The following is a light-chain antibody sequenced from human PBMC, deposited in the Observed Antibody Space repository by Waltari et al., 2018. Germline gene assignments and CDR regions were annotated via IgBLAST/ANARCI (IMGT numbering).Light chain of an antibody. CDR1: SSDVGFYNY. CDR3: NSYAGSSSWV. Sequence: QSALTQPASVSGSPGQSITISCTGTSSDVGFYNYVSWYQQHPVKDPKLMIYDVRGRPSGGSKRFSGSKSGNTASLTISGLQAEDEADYYCNSYAGSSSWVFGGGTKLTVL. CDR2: DVR. J-gene: IGLJ3*02. V-gene: IGLV2-14*01.